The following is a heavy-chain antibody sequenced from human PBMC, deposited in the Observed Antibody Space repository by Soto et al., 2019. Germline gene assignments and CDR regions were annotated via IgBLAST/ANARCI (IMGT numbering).Heavy chain of an antibody. CDR3: ASRRPGDPYFFDH. Sequence: PSETLSLTCAVSRCSIDSSSYYCDWVRQPPGRGLQWIGCIYSSGSTYYNPSLNSRVSMSVDTSKNQFSLKVSFVTAADAAVYYCASRRPGDPYFFDHWGQGTLVTVSS. D-gene: IGHD1-1*01. V-gene: IGHV4-39*01. J-gene: IGHJ4*02. CDR2: IYSSGST. CDR1: RCSIDSSSYY.